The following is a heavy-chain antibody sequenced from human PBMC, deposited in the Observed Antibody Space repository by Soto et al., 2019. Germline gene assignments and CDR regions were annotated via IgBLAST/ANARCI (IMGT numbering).Heavy chain of an antibody. V-gene: IGHV3-72*01. D-gene: IGHD3-9*01. Sequence: GGSLRLSCAASGFTFSDHYMDWVRQAPGKGLEWVGRTRNKANSYTTEYAASVKGRFTISRDDSKNSLYLQMNSLKTEDTAVYYCARVGRRYFDWLLYLDYWGQGTLVTVSS. J-gene: IGHJ4*02. CDR1: GFTFSDHY. CDR2: TRNKANSYTT. CDR3: ARVGRRYFDWLLYLDY.